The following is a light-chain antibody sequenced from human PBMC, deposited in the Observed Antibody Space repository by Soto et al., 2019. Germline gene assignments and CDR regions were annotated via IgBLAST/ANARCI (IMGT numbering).Light chain of an antibody. CDR2: DAS. CDR3: MQALQPGT. CDR1: QSVSSY. Sequence: EIVLTQSPATLSLSPGERATLSCRASQSVSSYLAWYQQKPGQAPRLLIYDASNRATGIPARFSGSGSGTDFTLKISRVEAEDVGVYYCMQALQPGTFGPGTKVDIK. V-gene: IGKV3-11*01. J-gene: IGKJ3*01.